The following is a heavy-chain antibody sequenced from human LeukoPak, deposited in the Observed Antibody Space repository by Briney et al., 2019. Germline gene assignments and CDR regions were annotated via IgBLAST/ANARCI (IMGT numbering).Heavy chain of an antibody. D-gene: IGHD1-7*01. V-gene: IGHV3-30*02. CDR1: GFTFSSYG. CDR2: IRYDGSNK. J-gene: IGHJ5*02. CDR3: AKNELELQGPFDP. Sequence: GGSLRLSCAASGFTFSSYGMHWVRQAPGKGLEWVAFIRYDGSNKHYADSVKGRFTISRDNSKNTLYLQMNSLRAEDTAVYYCAKNELELQGPFDPWGQGTLVTVSS.